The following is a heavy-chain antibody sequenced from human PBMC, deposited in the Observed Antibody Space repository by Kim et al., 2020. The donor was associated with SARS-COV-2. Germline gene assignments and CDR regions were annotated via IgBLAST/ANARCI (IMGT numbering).Heavy chain of an antibody. Sequence: ASVKVSCKTSGYTFTNYALHWVRQAPGQRPEWVGWINTEYANTKYSQKFQGRVTISRDTSAFTAYMELSSLKSEDTAVYYCARVLVTGVYGMDAWGQGTTVTVSS. CDR3: ARVLVTGVYGMDA. CDR1: GYTFTNYA. J-gene: IGHJ6*02. CDR2: INTEYANT. D-gene: IGHD2-21*02. V-gene: IGHV1-3*04.